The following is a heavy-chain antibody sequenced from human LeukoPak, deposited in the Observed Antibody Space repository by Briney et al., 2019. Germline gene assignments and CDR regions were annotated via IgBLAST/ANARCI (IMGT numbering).Heavy chain of an antibody. Sequence: SETLSLTCTVSGGSISRYYWSWIRQPPGKGLAWIGYIYYSGSTNYNPSLKSRVTISVDKSKNQFSLKMSSVTAADTAVYYCARDLRWGYNWFDPWGQGTLVTVSS. CDR3: ARDLRWGYNWFDP. CDR2: IYYSGST. CDR1: GGSISRYY. D-gene: IGHD2-21*01. J-gene: IGHJ5*02. V-gene: IGHV4-59*01.